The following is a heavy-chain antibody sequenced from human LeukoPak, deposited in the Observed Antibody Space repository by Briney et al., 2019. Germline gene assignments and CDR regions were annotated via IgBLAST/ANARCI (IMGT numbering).Heavy chain of an antibody. D-gene: IGHD4-11*01. CDR3: ARSFGNYPFDY. Sequence: ASVKVSCKASGGTFSSYAISWVRQAPGQGLEWMGGIIPIFGTANYAQKFQGRVTITADKSTSTAYMELSSLRSGDTAVYYCARSFGNYPFDYWGQGTLVTVSS. CDR1: GGTFSSYA. CDR2: IIPIFGTA. J-gene: IGHJ4*02. V-gene: IGHV1-69*06.